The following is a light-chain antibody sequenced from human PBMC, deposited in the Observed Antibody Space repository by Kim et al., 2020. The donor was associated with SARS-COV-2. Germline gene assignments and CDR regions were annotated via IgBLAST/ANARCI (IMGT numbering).Light chain of an antibody. Sequence: EIVLTQSPGTLSLSPGERATLSCRASQSVRNSYLAWYQQKPGQAPRLLIYGASNRAAGIPDRFSGSESGTDFTLTISRLEPEDFAVYYCQQYGSPPYTFGQGTKLEI. CDR2: GAS. CDR3: QQYGSPPYT. J-gene: IGKJ2*01. CDR1: QSVRNSY. V-gene: IGKV3-20*01.